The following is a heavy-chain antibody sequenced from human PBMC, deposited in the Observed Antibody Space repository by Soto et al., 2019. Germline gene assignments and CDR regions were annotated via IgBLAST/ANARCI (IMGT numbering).Heavy chain of an antibody. CDR2: IYHSGST. V-gene: IGHV4-30-2*01. CDR3: ASSYDSSGKNLDY. J-gene: IGHJ4*02. CDR1: GGSISSGGYS. D-gene: IGHD3-22*01. Sequence: QLQLQESGSGLVKPSQTLSLTCAVSGGSISSGGYSWSWIRQPPGKGLEWIGYIYHSGSTYYNPSLMSRVXXSXDXXKHQFSLKLSSVTAADTAVYYCASSYDSSGKNLDYWGQGTLVTVSS.